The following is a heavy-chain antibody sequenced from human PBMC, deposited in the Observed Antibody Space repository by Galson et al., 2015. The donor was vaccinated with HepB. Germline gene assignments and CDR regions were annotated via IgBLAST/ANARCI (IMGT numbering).Heavy chain of an antibody. V-gene: IGHV1-2*02. CDR2: INPNSGGT. CDR1: GYTFTGYY. D-gene: IGHD1-26*01. J-gene: IGHJ4*02. Sequence: SVKVSCKASGYTFTGYYMHWVRQAPGQGLEWMGWINPNSGGTNYAQKFQGRVTMTRDTSISTAYMELSRLRSDDTAVYYCARVMGGRVGASHTVDYWGQGTLVTVSS. CDR3: ARVMGGRVGASHTVDY.